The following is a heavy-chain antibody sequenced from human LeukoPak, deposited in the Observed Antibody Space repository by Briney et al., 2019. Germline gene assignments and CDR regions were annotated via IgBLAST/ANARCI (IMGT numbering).Heavy chain of an antibody. V-gene: IGHV4-34*01. CDR2: INHSGST. J-gene: IGHJ4*02. D-gene: IGHD4-23*01. CDR3: ARGPSSTVVTYFDY. Sequence: SETLSLTCAVYGGSFSGYYWSWIRQPPGKGLEWIGEINHSGSTNYNPSLKSRVTISVDTSKNQFSLKLSSVTAADTAVYYCARGPSSTVVTYFDYWGRGTLVTVSS. CDR1: GGSFSGYY.